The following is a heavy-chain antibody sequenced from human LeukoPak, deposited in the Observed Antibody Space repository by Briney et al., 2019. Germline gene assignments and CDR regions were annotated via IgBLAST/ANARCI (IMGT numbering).Heavy chain of an antibody. J-gene: IGHJ4*02. CDR3: AKDTRDILTGYYNTAFDY. V-gene: IGHV3-9*01. Sequence: PGGSLRLSCAASGFTFSGFAMHWVRHAPGKGLEWGSGISWNSGTIGYADSVKGRFTISRDNAKNPLFLQMNSLTAEDTALYYCAKDTRDILTGYYNTAFDYWGQGTLVTVSS. CDR2: ISWNSGTI. D-gene: IGHD3-9*01. CDR1: GFTFSGFA.